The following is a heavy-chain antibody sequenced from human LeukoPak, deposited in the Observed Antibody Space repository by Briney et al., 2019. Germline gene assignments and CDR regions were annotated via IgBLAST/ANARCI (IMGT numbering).Heavy chain of an antibody. Sequence: ASVKVSCKASGYTFSNYYMHWVRQAPGQGLEWMGLINPTGTGTNYAQKFRGRVTLTRDTSTTTVYMELSSLRSEDSAVYYCAREESSGYFDYWGQGTLVTVSS. V-gene: IGHV1-46*01. D-gene: IGHD2-15*01. CDR2: INPTGTGT. CDR1: GYTFSNYY. CDR3: AREESSGYFDY. J-gene: IGHJ4*02.